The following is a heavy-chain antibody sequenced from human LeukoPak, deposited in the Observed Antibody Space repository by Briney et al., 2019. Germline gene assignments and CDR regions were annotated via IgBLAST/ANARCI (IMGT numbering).Heavy chain of an antibody. CDR1: GFTFDDYA. Sequence: GGSLRLSCAASGFTFDDYAMHWVRQAPGKGLEWVSGISWNSGSIGYADSVKGRFTISRDNAKNSLYLQMNSLRAEDTALYYCAKDLSGSYTYYYYYGMDVWGQGTTVTVSS. CDR2: ISWNSGSI. J-gene: IGHJ6*02. CDR3: AKDLSGSYTYYYYYGMDV. V-gene: IGHV3-9*01. D-gene: IGHD1-26*01.